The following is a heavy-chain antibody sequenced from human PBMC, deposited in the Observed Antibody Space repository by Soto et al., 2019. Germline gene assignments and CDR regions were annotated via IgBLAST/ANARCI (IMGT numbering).Heavy chain of an antibody. Sequence: PGGSLRLSCAASGFTFSSYWMHWVRQAPGKGLVWVSRINSDGSGTSYADSVKGRFTISRDNAKNTLYLQMHSLRAEDTAVYYCVRDREWFDEIYSFSGMDVWGQGTTVTV. J-gene: IGHJ6*02. CDR1: GFTFSSYW. CDR2: INSDGSGT. CDR3: VRDREWFDEIYSFSGMDV. D-gene: IGHD3-10*01. V-gene: IGHV3-74*01.